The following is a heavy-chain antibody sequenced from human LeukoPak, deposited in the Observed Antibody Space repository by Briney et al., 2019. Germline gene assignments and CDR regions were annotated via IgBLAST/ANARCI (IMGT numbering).Heavy chain of an antibody. CDR3: ARRAGSYSHSYDY. CDR1: ELTLSSNY. V-gene: IGHV3-53*01. D-gene: IGHD2-15*01. Sequence: GGSLRLSCAASELTLSSNYMSWIRQAPGRGLEWVSFIYSGGSIYYADSVRGRFIISKDNSKNTLYLQMNSLRAEDTAVYYCARRAGSYSHSYDYWGQGTLVTVSS. CDR2: IYSGGSI. J-gene: IGHJ4*02.